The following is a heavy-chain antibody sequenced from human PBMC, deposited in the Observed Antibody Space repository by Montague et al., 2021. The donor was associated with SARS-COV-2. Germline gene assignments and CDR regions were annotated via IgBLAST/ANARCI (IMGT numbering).Heavy chain of an antibody. CDR1: GGSISSYY. V-gene: IGHV4-59*01. CDR2: IYYSGST. D-gene: IGHD3-22*01. J-gene: IGHJ4*02. Sequence: SETLSLTCTVSGGSISSYYWSWIRQPPGKGLEWIGYIYYSGSTNYNPSLTSRVTISVDTSKNQFSLKLTSVTAADTAVYYCARGRDGYYHRSALVDYWGQGTLVTVSS. CDR3: ARGRDGYYHRSALVDY.